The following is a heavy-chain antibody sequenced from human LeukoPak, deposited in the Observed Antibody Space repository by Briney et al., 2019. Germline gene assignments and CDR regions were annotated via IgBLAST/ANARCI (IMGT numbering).Heavy chain of an antibody. D-gene: IGHD2-2*01. CDR3: ARGFSCSSTSCQRDDAFDI. J-gene: IGHJ3*02. CDR2: INHSGST. CDR1: GGSFSGYY. V-gene: IGHV4-34*01. Sequence: SETLSLTCAVYGGSFSGYYWSWIRQPPGKGLEWIGEINHSGSTNYNPSLKSRVTISVDTSKNQFSLKLSSVTAADTAVYYCARGFSCSSTSCQRDDAFDIWGQGTMVTVSS.